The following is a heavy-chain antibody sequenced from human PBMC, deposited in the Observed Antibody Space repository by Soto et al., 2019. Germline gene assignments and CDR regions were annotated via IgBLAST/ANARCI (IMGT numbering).Heavy chain of an antibody. Sequence: SGGSLRLSCAASGFNFNSYTINWVRQAPGKRLEWLSSISSSGYIFSTDSVRGRFTISRDNAKNSVYLQINSLRAEDTAVYFCAGDCSGGSCYPGMDVWGQGTTVTVSS. CDR2: ISSSGYI. CDR1: GFNFNSYT. CDR3: AGDCSGGSCYPGMDV. J-gene: IGHJ6*02. D-gene: IGHD2-15*01. V-gene: IGHV3-21*01.